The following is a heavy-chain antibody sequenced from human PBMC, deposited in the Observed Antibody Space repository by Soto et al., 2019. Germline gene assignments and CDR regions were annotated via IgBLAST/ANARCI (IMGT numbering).Heavy chain of an antibody. J-gene: IGHJ3*02. Sequence: SVKVSCKASGGTFSSYAISWVRQAPGQGLEWMGGIIPIFGTANYAQKLQGRVTITADESTSTAYMELSSLRSEDTAVYYCARSQKYYYDSSGYYTDDDFDIWGQGTMVTVSS. CDR3: ARSQKYYYDSSGYYTDDDFDI. D-gene: IGHD3-22*01. CDR2: IIPIFGTA. CDR1: GGTFSSYA. V-gene: IGHV1-69*13.